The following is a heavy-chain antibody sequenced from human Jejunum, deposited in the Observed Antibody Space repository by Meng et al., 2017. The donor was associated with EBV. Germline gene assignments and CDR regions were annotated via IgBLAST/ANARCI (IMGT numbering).Heavy chain of an antibody. Sequence: VQQVESGGALVQHGGPWGLSCAASGFTCSSYWMHLDRQAPGKGLVWVSRINEDEATTNYADSVKGRFTISRDNAKKTLYLQMNSLRAEDTAVYYCSRDLVGSNDYWGQGTLVTVSS. J-gene: IGHJ4*02. CDR2: INEDEATT. CDR1: GFTCSSYW. CDR3: SRDLVGSNDY. D-gene: IGHD2-8*02. V-gene: IGHV3-74*01.